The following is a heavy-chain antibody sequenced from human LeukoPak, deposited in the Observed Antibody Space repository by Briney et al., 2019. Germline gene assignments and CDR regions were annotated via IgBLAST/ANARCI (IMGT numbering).Heavy chain of an antibody. J-gene: IGHJ4*02. D-gene: IGHD3-22*01. Sequence: ASVKVSCKASGYTFTSYYMHWVRQAPGQGLEWMGIIDPSGGSTSYAQKFQGRVTMTRDTSTSTVYMELSSLRSEDTAVYYCARTYYYDSSGYRFDYGGQGTLVNVSS. CDR2: IDPSGGST. CDR3: ARTYYYDSSGYRFDY. CDR1: GYTFTSYY. V-gene: IGHV1-46*01.